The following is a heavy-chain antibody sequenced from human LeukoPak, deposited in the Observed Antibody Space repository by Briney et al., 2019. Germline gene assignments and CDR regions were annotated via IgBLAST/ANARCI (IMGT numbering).Heavy chain of an antibody. CDR1: GFTFSSYG. D-gene: IGHD3-3*01. CDR2: IYYDGSNK. V-gene: IGHV3-30*18. J-gene: IGHJ4*02. CDR3: AKDWSGGWALDY. Sequence: PGGSVRLSCAASGFTFSSYGMHWVRQAPGKGLEGVAVIYYDGSNKYYADSVKGQFTISRDNSKNTLYMQINSLRAEDTAVYYCAKDWSGGWALDYWGQGTLVTVSS.